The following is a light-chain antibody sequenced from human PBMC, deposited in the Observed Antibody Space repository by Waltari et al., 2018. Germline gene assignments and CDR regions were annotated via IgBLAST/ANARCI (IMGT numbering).Light chain of an antibody. CDR1: QSVLYTSHNKNY. CDR2: WAS. CDR3: QQYHSSPS. V-gene: IGKV4-1*01. Sequence: DIVMTQSPDSLAVSLGERATINCKSSQSVLYTSHNKNYLAWYQQKPGQPPKLLIYWASTRVSGVPDRFSGSGSGTDFTLTISSLQAEDVAVYHCQQYHSSPSFGQGTRLEIK. J-gene: IGKJ5*01.